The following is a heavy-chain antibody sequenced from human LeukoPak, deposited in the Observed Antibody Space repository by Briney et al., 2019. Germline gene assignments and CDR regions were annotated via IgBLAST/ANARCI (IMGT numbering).Heavy chain of an antibody. CDR2: ISWNSGSI. CDR1: GFTFDDYA. J-gene: IGHJ4*02. CDR3: AKALIAVAGLIDY. D-gene: IGHD6-19*01. V-gene: IGHV3-9*01. Sequence: GGSLRLSCAASGFTFDDYAMHWVRHAPGKGLEWVSGISWNSGSIGYADSVKGRFTISRDNAKNSLYLQMNSLRAEDTALYYCAKALIAVAGLIDYWGQGTLVTVSS.